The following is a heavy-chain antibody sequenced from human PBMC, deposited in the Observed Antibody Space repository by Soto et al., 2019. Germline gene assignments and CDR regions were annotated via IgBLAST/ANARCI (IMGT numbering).Heavy chain of an antibody. J-gene: IGHJ4*02. CDR1: GFSFSSYS. V-gene: IGHV3-23*01. CDR2: VSVSGGTT. Sequence: VSLRLSCAASGFSFSSYSMSWVRQAPGKGLEWVSTVSVSGGTTYYADSVKGRFTISRDKPKNTLYLQMNSLRVEDTAAYYCAKGITIFGVAPPLAPSDYWGQGTLVTVSS. D-gene: IGHD3-3*01. CDR3: AKGITIFGVAPPLAPSDY.